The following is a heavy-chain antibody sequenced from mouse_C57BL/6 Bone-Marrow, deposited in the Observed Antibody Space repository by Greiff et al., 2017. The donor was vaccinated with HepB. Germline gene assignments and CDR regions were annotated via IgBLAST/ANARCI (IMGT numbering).Heavy chain of an antibody. CDR1: GYSITSDY. D-gene: IGHD1-1*01. J-gene: IGHJ4*01. CDR2: ISYSGST. Sequence: VQLKESGPGLAKPSQTLSLTCSVTGYSITSDYWNWIRKFPGNKLEYMGYISYSGSTYYNPSLKSRISITRDTSKNQYYLQLNSVTTEDTATYYCARYYYGSSGEDAMDDWGQGTSVTVSS. CDR3: ARYYYGSSGEDAMDD. V-gene: IGHV3-8*01.